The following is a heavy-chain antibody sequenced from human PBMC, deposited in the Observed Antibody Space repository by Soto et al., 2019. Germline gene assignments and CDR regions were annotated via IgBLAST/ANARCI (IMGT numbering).Heavy chain of an antibody. CDR3: ARDFYDSVGYTWFDS. D-gene: IGHD3-22*01. CDR1: GDTSTSYY. Sequence: SETLSLTCTVSGDTSTSYYWGWIRQAPGKGLEWIGHIHNSGTSTHNPSLNGRVTISIDMSKKQFSLKLTSLTPADTAVYYCARDFYDSVGYTWFDSWSQGTLVTVSS. V-gene: IGHV4-59*01. CDR2: IHNSGTS. J-gene: IGHJ5*01.